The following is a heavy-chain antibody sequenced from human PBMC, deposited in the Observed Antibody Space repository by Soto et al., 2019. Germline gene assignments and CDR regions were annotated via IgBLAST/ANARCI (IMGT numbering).Heavy chain of an antibody. CDR3: AREGASGFGMDV. J-gene: IGHJ6*02. CDR2: IYTSGTT. D-gene: IGHD1-26*01. Sequence: SETRSRTCNVSGGSIRSNYWSWSRQPAGKALEWIGRIYTSGTTNYNPSLKSRATMLIDTSKNQFSLILSSVTAADTGVYYCAREGASGFGMDVWGQGTTVTVSS. V-gene: IGHV4-4*07. CDR1: GGSIRSNY.